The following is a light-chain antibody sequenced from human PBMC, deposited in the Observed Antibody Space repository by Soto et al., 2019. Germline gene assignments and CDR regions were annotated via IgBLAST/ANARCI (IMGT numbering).Light chain of an antibody. CDR2: GTS. CDR1: HRTANSY. CDR3: HQSVVSRWT. Sequence: NVLTHAPGTLSLSQGERATLSCRTSHRTANSYFAWSQQKPGQAPRLLIYGTSSRATGVPDRFTGSGSGTDFTLTISRLEPEDFAVYYCHQSVVSRWTFGQGTKVDI. J-gene: IGKJ1*01. V-gene: IGKV3-20*01.